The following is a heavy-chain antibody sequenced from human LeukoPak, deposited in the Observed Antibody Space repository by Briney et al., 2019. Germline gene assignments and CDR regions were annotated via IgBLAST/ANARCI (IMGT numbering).Heavy chain of an antibody. V-gene: IGHV3-15*01. CDR1: GLTFTSAW. CDR2: IKSKSVGETT. D-gene: IGHD5-12*01. Sequence: GGSLRLSCATSGLTFTSAWLTWVRQAPGKGLEWVGRIKSKSVGETTDYAAPVKGRFTISRDDSENTLYLQMNSLKTEDTAVYYCTTHSGNDLRSWGQGTLVAVSS. CDR3: TTHSGNDLRS. J-gene: IGHJ5*02.